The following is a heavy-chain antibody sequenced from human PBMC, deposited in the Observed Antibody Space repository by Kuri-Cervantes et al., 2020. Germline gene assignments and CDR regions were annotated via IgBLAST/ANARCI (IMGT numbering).Heavy chain of an antibody. CDR2: IYWNDDK. Sequence: SGPTLMKPPQTLTLTCTFSGFSLSTSGVGAGWIRQPPGKALEWLALIYWNDDKRYSPSLKSRLTITKDTSKNQVVLTMTNMDPVDTATYYCAHRPVTTVTNNWFDPWGQGTLVPVSS. CDR3: AHRPVTTVTNNWFDP. J-gene: IGHJ5*02. D-gene: IGHD4-17*01. CDR1: GFSLSTSGVG. V-gene: IGHV2-5*01.